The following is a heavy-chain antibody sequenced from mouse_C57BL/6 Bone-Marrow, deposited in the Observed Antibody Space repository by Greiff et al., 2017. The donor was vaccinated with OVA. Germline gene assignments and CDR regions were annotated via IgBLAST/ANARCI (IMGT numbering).Heavy chain of an antibody. J-gene: IGHJ3*01. CDR2: IYIGNGYT. D-gene: IGHD1-1*01. Sequence: VQLQQPGTELVKPGASVKLSCKTSGYTFTSYGINWVKQRPGQGLEWIGYIYIGNGYTEYNEKFKGKATLTSDTSSSTAYMQLSSLTSEDSAIYFCARDDGSSSAWFAYWGQGTLVTVSA. V-gene: IGHV1-58*01. CDR1: GYTFTSYG. CDR3: ARDDGSSSAWFAY.